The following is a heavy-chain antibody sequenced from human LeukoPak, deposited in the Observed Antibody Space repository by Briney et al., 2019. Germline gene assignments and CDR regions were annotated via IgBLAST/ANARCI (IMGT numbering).Heavy chain of an antibody. CDR1: GGSISSYY. CDR3: ARGGGPPSYLDF. CDR2: IHYSGST. D-gene: IGHD3-16*01. V-gene: IGHV4-59*01. Sequence: SETLSLTCSLSGGSISSYYWTWIRQPPGKGLEWIGYIHYSGSTNYKASLKSRVTISVDTSKNQFSLKMSSVTAADTAVYFCARGGGPPSYLDFWGQGTLVTVSS. J-gene: IGHJ4*02.